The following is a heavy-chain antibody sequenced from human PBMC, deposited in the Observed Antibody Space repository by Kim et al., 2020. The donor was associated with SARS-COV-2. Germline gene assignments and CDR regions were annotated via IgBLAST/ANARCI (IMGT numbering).Heavy chain of an antibody. V-gene: IGHV3-23*01. Sequence: GGSLRLSCAASGFTFSSYAMSWVRQAPGKGLEWVSAISGSGGSTYYADSVKGRFTISRDNSKNTLYLQMNSLRAEDTAVYYCAKQRAYYDILTGYPPRSGMDVWGQGTTVTVSS. D-gene: IGHD3-9*01. CDR3: AKQRAYYDILTGYPPRSGMDV. J-gene: IGHJ6*02. CDR2: ISGSGGST. CDR1: GFTFSSYA.